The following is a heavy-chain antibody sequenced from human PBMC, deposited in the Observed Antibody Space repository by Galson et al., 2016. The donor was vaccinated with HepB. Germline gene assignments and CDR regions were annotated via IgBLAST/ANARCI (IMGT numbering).Heavy chain of an antibody. D-gene: IGHD3-22*01. CDR2: IYYSGST. J-gene: IGHJ3*02. CDR1: GGSISSSSYS. V-gene: IGHV4-39*07. Sequence: SETLSLTCTVSGGSISSSSYSWGWIRQPPGKALEWIGSIYYSGSTYYNPSLKSRVTISVDTSKNQFSLKLSSVTAADTAVYDCARDFRFTMVVVGMEAAFGMWGQGTMVTVSS. CDR3: ARDFRFTMVVVGMEAAFGM.